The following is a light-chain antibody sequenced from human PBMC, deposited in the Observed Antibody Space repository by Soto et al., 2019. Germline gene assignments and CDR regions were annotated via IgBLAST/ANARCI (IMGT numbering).Light chain of an antibody. Sequence: EFVLTQSPGTLSLSPGERATLSCRASQSVSSNLAWYQQKPGQAPRLLIYGASTRATGIPARFSGSGSGTEFTLTISSLQSEDFAVYYCQQYNKWPPVTFGGGTKVDIK. CDR2: GAS. V-gene: IGKV3-15*01. CDR1: QSVSSN. J-gene: IGKJ4*01. CDR3: QQYNKWPPVT.